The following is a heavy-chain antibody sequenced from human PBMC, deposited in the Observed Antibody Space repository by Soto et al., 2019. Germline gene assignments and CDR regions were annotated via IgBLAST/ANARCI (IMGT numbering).Heavy chain of an antibody. Sequence: ASVKVSCKTSGYTFTGSYIHWVRQAPGQGPEWMGWLNPQSGGTNYAQKFQGRVTMTRDTSISTAYMELTRLTSEDTAVYFCARSVVMVVVAPVSVLDYWAQGTLVTVSS. J-gene: IGHJ4*02. CDR2: LNPQSGGT. CDR1: GYTFTGSY. CDR3: ARSVVMVVVAPVSVLDY. V-gene: IGHV1-2*02. D-gene: IGHD2-15*01.